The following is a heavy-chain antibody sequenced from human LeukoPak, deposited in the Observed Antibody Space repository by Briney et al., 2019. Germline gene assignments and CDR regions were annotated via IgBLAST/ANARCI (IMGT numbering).Heavy chain of an antibody. Sequence: GGSLRLSCAASGFTFCNAWMSWVRQAPGKGLEWVGRIRSKTDGGTTDYAAPVKGRFTISRDDSKNTLYLQMNSLKTEDTAVYYCTTWPRGTIFSYWGQGTLVTVSS. CDR3: TTWPRGTIFSY. CDR2: IRSKTDGGTT. CDR1: GFTFCNAW. J-gene: IGHJ4*02. D-gene: IGHD3-9*01. V-gene: IGHV3-15*01.